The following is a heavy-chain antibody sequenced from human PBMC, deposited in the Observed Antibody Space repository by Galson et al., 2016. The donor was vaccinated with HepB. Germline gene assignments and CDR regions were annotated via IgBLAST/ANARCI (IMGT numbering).Heavy chain of an antibody. CDR2: IKNKADSDTT. CDR3: ARDRSRWPLDY. Sequence: SLRLSCAASGITLSDHYMYWVRQAPGKGLEWVARIKNKADSDTTEYAVSVKGRFTISRDDSKNLVYLQMNILKTEDTAVYYCARDRSRWPLDYWGQGTLVTVSS. CDR1: GITLSDHY. D-gene: IGHD6-13*01. V-gene: IGHV3-72*01. J-gene: IGHJ4*02.